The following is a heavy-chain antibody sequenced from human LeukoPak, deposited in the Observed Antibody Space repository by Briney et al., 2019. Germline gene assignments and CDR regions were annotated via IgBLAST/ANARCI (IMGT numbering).Heavy chain of an antibody. Sequence: LAASVKVSCKASGYKFTDDYMHRVRQAPGQGLEFMGWINPDSGFTNYAQKFKGRVTMTRDTSISTAYLEVRSLTSDDTAVYYCAPTAEAYTSWWKVWGQGTLVTVSS. D-gene: IGHD3-16*01. J-gene: IGHJ4*02. CDR3: APTAEAYTSWWKV. CDR2: INPDSGFT. V-gene: IGHV1-2*03. CDR1: GYKFTDDY.